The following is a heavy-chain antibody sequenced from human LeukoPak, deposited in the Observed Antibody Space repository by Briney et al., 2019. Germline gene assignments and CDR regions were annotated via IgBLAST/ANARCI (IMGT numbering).Heavy chain of an antibody. CDR2: ISYDGRSK. Sequence: PGGSLRLSCAAPEFTFNNYAFHWVRQAPGKGLEWVAVISYDGRSKYYADSVKGRFTISRDNSKNTLYLQMNSLRVEDTAVYYCARDLGGLPWGQGTLVTVSS. D-gene: IGHD3/OR15-3a*01. J-gene: IGHJ5*02. V-gene: IGHV3-30*04. CDR1: EFTFNNYA. CDR3: ARDLGGLP.